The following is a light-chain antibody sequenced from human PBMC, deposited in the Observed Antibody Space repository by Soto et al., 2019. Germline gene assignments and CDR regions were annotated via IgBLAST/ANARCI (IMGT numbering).Light chain of an antibody. V-gene: IGKV1-5*03. CDR2: KAS. Sequence: DMKMTQAPSTLSASVGNRVTIPCRASQSFISWLAWYQQKPVKAPKLMIYKASSLECGVPSRFSGSGSGTELTLIISVLQPDDFATYSCQMYNKDPRTFGQGTTVQIK. CDR1: QSFISW. J-gene: IGKJ1*01. CDR3: QMYNKDPRT.